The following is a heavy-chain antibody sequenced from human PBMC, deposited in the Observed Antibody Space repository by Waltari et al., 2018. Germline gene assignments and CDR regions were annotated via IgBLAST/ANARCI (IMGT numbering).Heavy chain of an antibody. J-gene: IGHJ4*02. CDR3: ARDAMRDGDFDY. D-gene: IGHD3-3*01. CDR2: IKEDGSDK. V-gene: IGHV3-7*01. CDR1: GFTFNNYW. Sequence: EVQLVESGGGLVQPGGSLRLSCAASGFTFNNYWMSWVRQAPGKGREWVANIKEDGSDKHYVESVKGRFTISRDNAKNSLYLQMNSLRAEDTAVYYCARDAMRDGDFDYWGQGALVTVSS.